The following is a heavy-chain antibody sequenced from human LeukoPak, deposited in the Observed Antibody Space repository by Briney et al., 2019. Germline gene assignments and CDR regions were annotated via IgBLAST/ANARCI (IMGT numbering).Heavy chain of an antibody. J-gene: IGHJ4*02. V-gene: IGHV3-21*01. Sequence: GGSLRPCCAASGFTFSSYSMNWVRQAPGKGLEWVSSISSSSSYIYYADSVKGRFTISRDNAKNSLYLQMNSLRAEDTAVYYCARVERTWIQLWSLDYWGEGTLVTVSS. D-gene: IGHD5-18*01. CDR3: ARVERTWIQLWSLDY. CDR2: ISSSSSYI. CDR1: GFTFSSYS.